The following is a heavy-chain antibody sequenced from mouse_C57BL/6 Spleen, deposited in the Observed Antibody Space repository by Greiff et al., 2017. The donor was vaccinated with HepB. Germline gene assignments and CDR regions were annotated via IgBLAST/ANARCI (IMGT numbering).Heavy chain of an antibody. CDR1: GYTFTDYE. Sequence: VQLQQSGAGLVRPGASVTLSCKASGYTFTDYEMHWVKQTPVHGLEWIGAIDPETGGTAYNQKFKGKAILTADKSSSTAYMELRSLTSEDSAVYYCTRRAFYSNVFDYWGQGTTLTVSS. D-gene: IGHD2-5*01. V-gene: IGHV1-15*01. CDR2: IDPETGGT. J-gene: IGHJ2*01. CDR3: TRRAFYSNVFDY.